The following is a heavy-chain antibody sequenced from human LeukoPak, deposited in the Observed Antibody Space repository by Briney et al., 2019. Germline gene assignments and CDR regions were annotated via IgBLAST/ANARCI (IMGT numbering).Heavy chain of an antibody. CDR1: GYSFTSYW. CDR3: ARLMYYYDSSAPFDI. D-gene: IGHD3-22*01. CDR2: IYPGDSDT. V-gene: IGHV5-51*01. J-gene: IGHJ3*02. Sequence: GESLKISCKGSGYSFTSYWIGWVRQMPGRGLEWMGIIYPGDSDTRYSPSFQGQVTISADKSISTAYLQWSSLKASDTATYYCARLMYYYDSSAPFDIWGQGTMVTVSS.